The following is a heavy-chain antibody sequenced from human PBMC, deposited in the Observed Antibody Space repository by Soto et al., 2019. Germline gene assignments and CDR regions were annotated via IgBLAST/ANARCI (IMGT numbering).Heavy chain of an antibody. CDR1: GFTFSSYE. V-gene: IGHV3-48*03. D-gene: IGHD2-2*01. CDR3: ASRGVPAAKEY. Sequence: EVQLVESGGGLVQPGGSLRLSCAASGFTFSSYEMNWVRQAPGKGLEWVSYISSSGSTIYYADSVKGRFTISRDSAKNSLYLQMNSLRAEDTAVYYCASRGVPAAKEYWGQGTLVTVSS. CDR2: ISSSGSTI. J-gene: IGHJ4*02.